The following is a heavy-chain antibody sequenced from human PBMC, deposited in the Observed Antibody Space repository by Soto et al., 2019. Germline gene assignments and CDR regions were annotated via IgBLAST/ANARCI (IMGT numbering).Heavy chain of an antibody. CDR3: AREYRNYGNWFDP. CDR2: IYQSGNT. V-gene: IGHV4-38-2*02. J-gene: IGHJ5*02. D-gene: IGHD4-4*01. Sequence: PSETLSLTCAVSGYSISSTYYWGWIRQPPGKGLEWIGSIYQSGNTIYNPSLKSRVTMSVDTSKDQFSLELSSVTAADTAVYYCAREYRNYGNWFDPWGQGTLVTAPQ. CDR1: GYSISSTYY.